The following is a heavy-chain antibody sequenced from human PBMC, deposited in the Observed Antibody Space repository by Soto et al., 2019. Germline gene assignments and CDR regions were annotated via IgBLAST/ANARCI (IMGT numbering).Heavy chain of an antibody. V-gene: IGHV1-69*02. CDR2: IIPILGIA. Sequence: QVQLVQSGAEVKKPGSSVKVSCKASGGTFSSYTISWVRQAPGQGREWMGRIIPILGIANYAQKFQGRVTITADKSTSTAYMELSSLRSEHTAVYYCARGTQYKTRRSAKYNLNWLLDYWGQGTLVTVSS. D-gene: IGHD1-7*01. J-gene: IGHJ4*01. CDR3: ARGTQYKTRRSAKYNLNWLLDY. CDR1: GGTFSSYT.